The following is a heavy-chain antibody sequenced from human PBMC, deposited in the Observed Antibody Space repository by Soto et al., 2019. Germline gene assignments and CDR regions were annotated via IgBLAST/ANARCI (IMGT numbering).Heavy chain of an antibody. CDR2: ISYDGDNK. J-gene: IGHJ4*02. V-gene: IGHV3-30*18. Sequence: PGGSLRLSCAASGFTFSSYGMHWVRQAPGKGLEWVAVISYDGDNKYYADSVKGRFTISRDNSKNTLYLQMNSLRAEDTAVYYCAKSGDSSAYYYAVVDYWGQGTLVTVSS. CDR1: GFTFSSYG. CDR3: AKSGDSSAYYYAVVDY. D-gene: IGHD3-22*01.